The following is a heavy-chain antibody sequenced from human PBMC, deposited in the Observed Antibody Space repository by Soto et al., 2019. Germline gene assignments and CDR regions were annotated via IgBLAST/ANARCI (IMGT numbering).Heavy chain of an antibody. D-gene: IGHD3-3*01. CDR2: IYWDDDK. V-gene: IGHV2-5*02. CDR3: AHRVLRAVFGLVTTTAIYFDF. Sequence: QITLNESGPTVVKPTETLTLTCTFSGFSLTTSGVGVGWVRQSPGKAPGWLAFIYWDDDKRYSTFLKSRLTITKDTSKNQVVLTMANVDPADTATYYCAHRVLRAVFGLVTTTAIYFDFWGQGTPVVVSS. J-gene: IGHJ4*02. CDR1: GFSLTTSGVG.